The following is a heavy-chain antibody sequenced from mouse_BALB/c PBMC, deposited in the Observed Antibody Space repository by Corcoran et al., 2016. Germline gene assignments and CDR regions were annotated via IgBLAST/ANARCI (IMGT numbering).Heavy chain of an antibody. J-gene: IGHJ2*01. CDR2: INTHSGVP. V-gene: IGHV9-4*02. CDR1: GYTFTTAG. Sequence: QIQLVQSGPELKKPGETVRISCKASGYTFTTAGMQWVQKMPGKGLKWIGWINTHSGVPKYAEDFKGRVAFYLKTYASTADVQMSNLKYEDTAKYFCARYDYYFDVWGSGTTLTVSS. D-gene: IGHD2-4*01. CDR3: ARYDYYFDV.